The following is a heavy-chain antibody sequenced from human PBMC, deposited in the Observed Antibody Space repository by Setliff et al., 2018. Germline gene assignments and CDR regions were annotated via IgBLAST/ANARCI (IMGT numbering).Heavy chain of an antibody. CDR2: ISSSSSTI. CDR1: GFTFSSYS. D-gene: IGHD3-3*01. CDR3: AAARITIFGVVTPLDY. V-gene: IGHV3-48*04. J-gene: IGHJ4*02. Sequence: LRLSCAASGFTFSSYSMNWVRQAPGKGLEWASYISSSSSTIYYADSVKGRFTISRDNAKNSLYLQMNSLRAEDTAVYYCAAARITIFGVVTPLDYWGQGTLVTVSS.